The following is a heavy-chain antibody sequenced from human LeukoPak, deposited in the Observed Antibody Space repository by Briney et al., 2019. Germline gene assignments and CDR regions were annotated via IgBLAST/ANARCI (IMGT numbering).Heavy chain of an antibody. J-gene: IGHJ4*02. CDR2: IKQDGSEK. D-gene: IGHD5-18*01. CDR3: ARTPVDTAMVEDY. Sequence: GGSLRLSCAASGFTFSSYWMSWVRQAPGKGLEWVANIKQDGSEKYYVDSVKGRFTISRDNAKNSLYLQMNSLRAEDTAVYYCARTPVDTAMVEDYWGQGTLVTVSS. V-gene: IGHV3-7*01. CDR1: GFTFSSYW.